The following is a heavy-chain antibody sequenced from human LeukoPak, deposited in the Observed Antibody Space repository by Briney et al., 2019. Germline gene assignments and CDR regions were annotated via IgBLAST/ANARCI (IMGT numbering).Heavy chain of an antibody. V-gene: IGHV6-1*01. D-gene: IGHD7-27*01. CDR1: ADSVSRNSAA. CDR2: TYYRSKWYN. CDR3: ARVSGDLTWGYFDY. J-gene: IGHJ4*02. Sequence: SQTLSLTCAISADSVSRNSAAWNWIRQSPSRGLEWLGRTYYRSKWYNDYAVSVKSRITINPDTSKNQFSLQLNSVTPEDTAVYYCARVSGDLTWGYFDYWGQGTLVTVSS.